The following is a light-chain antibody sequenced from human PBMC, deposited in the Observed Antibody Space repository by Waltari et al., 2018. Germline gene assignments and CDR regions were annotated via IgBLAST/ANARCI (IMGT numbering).Light chain of an antibody. CDR3: QQLETYPLT. J-gene: IGKJ4*01. Sequence: DIQLTQSPSFLSASLGDRVTITGRASQDINIYLAWYQQKPGKAPNLLISVASTLQVGVPSRFSGSGSGTEFFLTISSLQPEDFATYFCQQLETYPLTFGGGTKVEIK. CDR2: VAS. V-gene: IGKV1-9*01. CDR1: QDINIY.